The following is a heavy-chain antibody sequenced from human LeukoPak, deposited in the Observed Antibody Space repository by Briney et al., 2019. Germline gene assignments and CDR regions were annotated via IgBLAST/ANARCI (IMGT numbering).Heavy chain of an antibody. CDR3: ARELLGNWFDP. D-gene: IGHD2-15*01. J-gene: IGHJ5*02. V-gene: IGHV4-59*01. Sequence: SETLSLTCAVYGGSFSGYYWSWIRQPPGKGLEWIGYIYYSGSTNYNPSLKSRVTISVDTSKNQFSLKLSSVTAADTAVYYCARELLGNWFDPWGQGTLVTVSS. CDR2: IYYSGST. CDR1: GGSFSGYY.